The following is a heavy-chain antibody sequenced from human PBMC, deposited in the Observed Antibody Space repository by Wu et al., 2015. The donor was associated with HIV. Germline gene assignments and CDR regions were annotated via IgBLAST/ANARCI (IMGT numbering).Heavy chain of an antibody. D-gene: IGHD6-19*01. CDR3: ARGDSSGRYSFDS. CDR1: GDTSRNYV. CDR2: FSPVFANP. J-gene: IGHJ4*02. V-gene: IGHV1-69*13. Sequence: QVHLVQSGAEVKKPGSSVKVSCKASGDTSRNYVFSWVRQAPGQGLEWMGRFSPVFANPSYAQKFQGRVTITADELTRTTYVELNSLRSEDTAVYYCARGDSSGRYSFDSWGPGNAGHRLL.